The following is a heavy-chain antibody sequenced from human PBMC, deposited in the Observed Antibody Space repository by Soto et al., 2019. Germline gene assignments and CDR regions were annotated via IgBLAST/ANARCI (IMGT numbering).Heavy chain of an antibody. CDR1: GGTFSSYA. CDR2: IIPIFGTA. J-gene: IGHJ6*02. V-gene: IGHV1-69*01. CDR3: ARVEYSSSWGDYGMDV. D-gene: IGHD6-6*01. Sequence: QVKRVQSGAEVKKPGSSVKVSCKASGGTFSSYAISWVRQAPGQGLEWMGGIIPIFGTANYAQKFQGRVTITEDESTSTAYMEMSSLRSADTAVYYCARVEYSSSWGDYGMDVWGQGTTVTVSS.